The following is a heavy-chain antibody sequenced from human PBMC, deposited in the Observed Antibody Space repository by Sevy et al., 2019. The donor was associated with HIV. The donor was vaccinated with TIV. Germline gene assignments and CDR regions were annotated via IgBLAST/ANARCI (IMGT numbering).Heavy chain of an antibody. J-gene: IGHJ5*02. Sequence: SETLSLTCTVSGGSISAYYWSWIRQPPGKGLEYLGYIYYTGSTNYNPSLKSRVTISVDTSKNQFSLKLSSVTAADTAVYYWARATPVRRGDDSLNWFDPWGQGTLVTVSS. D-gene: IGHD5-12*01. CDR3: ARATPVRRGDDSLNWFDP. CDR2: IYYTGST. CDR1: GGSISAYY. V-gene: IGHV4-59*01.